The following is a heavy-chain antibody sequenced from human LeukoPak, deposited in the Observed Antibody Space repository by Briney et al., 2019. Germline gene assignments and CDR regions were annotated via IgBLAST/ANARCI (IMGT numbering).Heavy chain of an antibody. CDR1: GFTFSSYA. D-gene: IGHD4-17*01. CDR2: ILYDGSNK. V-gene: IGHV3-30-3*01. Sequence: GESLRLSCAASGFTFSSYAMQWVRQAPGKELEWVAVILYDGSNKYYADSVKGRFTISRDNSKNTLYLQMNSLRAEDTAVYYCARDLTVTTVYWGQGTLVTVSS. J-gene: IGHJ4*02. CDR3: ARDLTVTTVY.